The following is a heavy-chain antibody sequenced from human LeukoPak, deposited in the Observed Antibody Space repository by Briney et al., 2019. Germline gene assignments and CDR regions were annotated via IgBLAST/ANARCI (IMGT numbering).Heavy chain of an antibody. CDR2: ISYDGSNK. CDR1: GFTFSSYG. CDR3: AKDHPPRGY. J-gene: IGHJ4*02. V-gene: IGHV3-30*18. Sequence: GGSLRLSCAASGFTFSSYGMHWVRQAPGKGLEWVAVISYDGSNKYYADSVKGRFTISRDNSKNTLYLQMNSLRAEDTAVYYYAKDHPPRGYWGQGTLVTVSS. D-gene: IGHD3-10*01.